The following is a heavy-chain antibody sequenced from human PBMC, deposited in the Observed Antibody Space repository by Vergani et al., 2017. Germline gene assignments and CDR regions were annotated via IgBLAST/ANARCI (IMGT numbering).Heavy chain of an antibody. CDR2: IYHSGST. J-gene: IGHJ3*02. CDR1: GFTFSSYSM. D-gene: IGHD3-10*01. CDR3: ASLPTYYYGPQVDI. V-gene: IGHV4-4*02. Sequence: VQLVESGGGLVKPGGSLRLSCAASGFTFSSYSMNWVRQAPGKGLEWIGEIYHSGSTNYNPSLKSRVTISVDKSKNQFSLKLSSVTAADTAVYYCASLPTYYYGPQVDIWGQGTMVTVSS.